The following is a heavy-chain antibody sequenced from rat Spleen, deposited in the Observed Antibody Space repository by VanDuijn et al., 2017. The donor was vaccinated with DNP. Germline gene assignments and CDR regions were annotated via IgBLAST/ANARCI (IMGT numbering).Heavy chain of an antibody. Sequence: EVQVVETGGGLVQPGRSLRLSCVASGFTFSAYWMFWVRQAPGKGLEWVASINTDGGSTYYPDSVKGRFTISRDNAENTVYLQMSSLRSEDTATYYCASWAPIAPLSTSNYWGQGVMVTVSS. CDR3: ASWAPIAPLSTSNY. CDR1: GFTFSAYW. D-gene: IGHD1-2*01. J-gene: IGHJ2*01. V-gene: IGHV5-58*01. CDR2: INTDGGST.